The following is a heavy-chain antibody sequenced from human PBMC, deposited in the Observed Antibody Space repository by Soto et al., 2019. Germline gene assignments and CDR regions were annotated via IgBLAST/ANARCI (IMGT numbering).Heavy chain of an antibody. CDR2: INPNSGGT. V-gene: IGHV1-2*02. CDR3: ARGHFYVDYTSDPFDI. Sequence: ASVQVSCQTLGYTCTEFYLDWVRQAPRQGLEWMGWINPNSGGTNFAKRFQGRVTMTRDTSISTAYMILSRLTSADTATYYCARGHFYVDYTSDPFDIWGQGTMVTFSS. J-gene: IGHJ3*02. CDR1: GYTCTEFY. D-gene: IGHD4-17*01.